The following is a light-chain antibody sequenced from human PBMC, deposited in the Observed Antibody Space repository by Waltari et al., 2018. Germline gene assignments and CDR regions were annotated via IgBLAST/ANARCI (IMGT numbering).Light chain of an antibody. CDR1: QSLLYHTISKNY. V-gene: IGKV4-1*01. Sequence: QSLLYHTISKNYVAWHQQTPGQPPHLLFGGASTPHSGVPDRFSASWSAADFTLTSSSLQDEDVAVYCWQQYYSRRTFGQGTRVEIK. CDR3: QQYYSRRT. J-gene: IGKJ1*01. CDR2: GAS.